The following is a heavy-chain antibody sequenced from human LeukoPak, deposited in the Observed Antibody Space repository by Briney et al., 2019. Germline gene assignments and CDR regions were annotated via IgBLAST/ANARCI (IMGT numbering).Heavy chain of an antibody. V-gene: IGHV1-69*13. CDR3: AKKYYDILTGYSGWFDP. D-gene: IGHD3-9*01. CDR1: GYIFTCYY. Sequence: AAVKVSCKASGYIFTCYYMHWVRQAPGQGLGWIGGIFPIFGTANYAQKFQGRVKITAGESTSTAYMELSSLRSEDTAVYYCAKKYYDILTGYSGWFDPWGQGTLVTVSS. J-gene: IGHJ5*02. CDR2: IFPIFGTA.